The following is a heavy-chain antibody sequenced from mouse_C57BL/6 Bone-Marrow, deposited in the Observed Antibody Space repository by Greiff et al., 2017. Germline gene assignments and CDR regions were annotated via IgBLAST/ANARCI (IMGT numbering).Heavy chain of an antibody. J-gene: IGHJ4*01. CDR3: TRDHYYYAMDY. CDR1: GFTFSSYA. CDR2: ISSGGDYI. Sequence: EVQLVESGEGLVKPGGSLKLSCAASGFTFSSYAMSWVRQPPEKRLEWVAYISSGGDYIYYADTVKGRFTISRDNARNTLYLQMSSLKSEDTAMYYCTRDHYYYAMDYWGQGTSVTVSS. D-gene: IGHD1-1*01. V-gene: IGHV5-9-1*02.